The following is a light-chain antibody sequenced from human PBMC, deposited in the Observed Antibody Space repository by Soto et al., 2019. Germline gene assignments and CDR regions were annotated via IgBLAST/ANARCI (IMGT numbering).Light chain of an antibody. CDR2: AAS. CDR3: QQSYSTPIT. Sequence: DIQMTQSPSSLSASVGDRVTITCRSSQSISSYLNWYQQKPGKAPKLLIYAASSLQSGVPSRFSGSGSGTDFTLTISSLQPEDFATYYCQQSYSTPITFGQGTRLENK. J-gene: IGKJ5*01. V-gene: IGKV1-39*01. CDR1: QSISSY.